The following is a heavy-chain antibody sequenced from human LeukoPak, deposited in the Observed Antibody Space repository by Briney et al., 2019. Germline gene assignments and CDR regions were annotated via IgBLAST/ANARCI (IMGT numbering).Heavy chain of an antibody. CDR2: IYPGDSDM. V-gene: IGHV5-51*01. CDR1: GYSFATYW. D-gene: IGHD5-18*01. Sequence: GESLKISCKGSGYSFATYWIGWVRQMPGKGLEWMGIIYPGDSDMRYSPSFQGQVTISADKSISIAYLQWGTLKASDTAMYYCVRHGIGYTYASDYWGQGTLVTVSS. CDR3: VRHGIGYTYASDY. J-gene: IGHJ4*02.